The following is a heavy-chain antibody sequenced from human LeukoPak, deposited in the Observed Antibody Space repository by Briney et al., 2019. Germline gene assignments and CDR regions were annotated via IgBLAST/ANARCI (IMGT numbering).Heavy chain of an antibody. CDR1: RFTFSSYF. V-gene: IGHV3-23*01. Sequence: GGSLRLSCAASRFTFSSYFMSWVRQAPGKGLEWVSVISGSGGNTYYADSVKGRFTISRDNSKNTLYLQMNSLRAEDTAVYYCAKDVPGGWWYFDLWGRGTLVTVSS. CDR2: ISGSGGNT. D-gene: IGHD6-19*01. J-gene: IGHJ2*01. CDR3: AKDVPGGWWYFDL.